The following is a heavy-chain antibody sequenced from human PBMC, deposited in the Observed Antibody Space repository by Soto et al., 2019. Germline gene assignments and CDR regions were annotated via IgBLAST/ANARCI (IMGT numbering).Heavy chain of an antibody. CDR3: ARVWYQLRSQTIDY. Sequence: SQTLSLTCAIPGDSVSSNSAAWNWIRQSPSRGLEWLGRTYYRSKWYNDYAVSVKSRITINPDTSKNQFSLQLNSVTPEDTAVYYCARVWYQLRSQTIDYWGQGTLVTVSS. CDR2: TYYRSKWYN. J-gene: IGHJ4*02. CDR1: GDSVSSNSAA. D-gene: IGHD2-2*01. V-gene: IGHV6-1*01.